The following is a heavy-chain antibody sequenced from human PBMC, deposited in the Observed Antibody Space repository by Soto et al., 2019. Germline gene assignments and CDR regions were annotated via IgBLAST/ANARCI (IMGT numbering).Heavy chain of an antibody. Sequence: QVQLVQSGAEVKKPGASVKVSCKASGYTFTSYGISWVRQAPGQGLEWMGWISAYNGNTKYAQKLQGRVTMTTDTTTRTGGMEARGLRSGDTAVEFCAREPNYFYFRGQGTLVTVSS. CDR2: ISAYNGNT. CDR3: AREPNYFYF. V-gene: IGHV1-18*01. J-gene: IGHJ4*02. CDR1: GYTFTSYG.